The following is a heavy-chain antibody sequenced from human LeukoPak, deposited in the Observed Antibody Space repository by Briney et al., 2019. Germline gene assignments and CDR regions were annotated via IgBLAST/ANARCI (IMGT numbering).Heavy chain of an antibody. V-gene: IGHV3-21*01. Sequence: GGSLRLSCAASGFTFSSYSMNWVRQAPGKGLEWVSSISSSSSYIFYADSVKGRFTISRDNAKNSLYLQMNSLRAEDTAVYYCARDYGWLQLSYFDYWGQGTLVTVSS. CDR3: ARDYGWLQLSYFDY. CDR1: GFTFSSYS. CDR2: ISSSSSYI. D-gene: IGHD5-24*01. J-gene: IGHJ4*02.